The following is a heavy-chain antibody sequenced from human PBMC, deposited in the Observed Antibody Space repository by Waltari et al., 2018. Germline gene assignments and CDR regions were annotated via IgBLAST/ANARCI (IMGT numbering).Heavy chain of an antibody. D-gene: IGHD6-13*01. Sequence: EVQLVESGGGLVKPGGSLRLSCAASGFTFSSYSMNSVRQAPGKGLEWVSSISSSSSYIYYADSVKGRFTISRDNAKNSLYLQMNSLRAEDTAVYYCARGKAGTGDFDYWGQGTLVTVSS. J-gene: IGHJ4*02. CDR2: ISSSSSYI. CDR3: ARGKAGTGDFDY. V-gene: IGHV3-21*01. CDR1: GFTFSSYS.